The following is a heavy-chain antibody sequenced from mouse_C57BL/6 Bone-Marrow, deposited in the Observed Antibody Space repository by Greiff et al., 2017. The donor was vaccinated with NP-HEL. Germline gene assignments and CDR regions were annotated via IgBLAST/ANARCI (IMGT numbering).Heavy chain of an antibody. CDR1: GFSFNTYA. J-gene: IGHJ1*03. CDR2: IRSKSNNYAT. V-gene: IGHV10-1*01. CDR3: VRHRLGGYFDV. Sequence: EVQVVESGGGLVQPKGSLKLSCAASGFSFNTYAMNWVRQAPGKGLEWVARIRSKSNNYATYYADSVKDRFTISRDDSESMLYLQMNNLKTEDTAMYYCVRHRLGGYFDVWGTGTTVTVSS. D-gene: IGHD4-1*01.